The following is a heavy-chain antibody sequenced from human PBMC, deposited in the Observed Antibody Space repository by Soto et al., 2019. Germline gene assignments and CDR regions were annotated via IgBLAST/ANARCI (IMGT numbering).Heavy chain of an antibody. CDR2: INANNGVT. V-gene: IGHV1-2*02. CDR1: GYTFTEYD. J-gene: IGHJ4*02. Sequence: ASVEVSCKTSGYTFTEYDVFWVRQAPGQGLEWMGWINANNGVTNYAQRVLGRVTMTRDTSSSTAYMEVSRLGSDDTAVYFCASDCNYSGSAFMDSWGQGTLVTVSS. CDR3: ASDCNYSGSAFMDS. D-gene: IGHD5-12*01.